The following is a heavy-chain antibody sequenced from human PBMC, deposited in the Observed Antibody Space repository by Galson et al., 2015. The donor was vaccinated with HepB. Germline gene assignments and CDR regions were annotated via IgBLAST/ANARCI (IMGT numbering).Heavy chain of an antibody. J-gene: IGHJ4*02. CDR3: ARDQERLLEWLLWASVDY. CDR2: TWYDGSNK. Sequence: SLRLSCAASGFTFSSYGMHWVRQAPGKGLEWVAVTWYDGSNKYYADSVKGRFTISRDNSKNTLYLQMNSLRAEDTAVYYCARDQERLLEWLLWASVDYWGQGTLVTVSS. D-gene: IGHD3-3*01. V-gene: IGHV3-33*01. CDR1: GFTFSSYG.